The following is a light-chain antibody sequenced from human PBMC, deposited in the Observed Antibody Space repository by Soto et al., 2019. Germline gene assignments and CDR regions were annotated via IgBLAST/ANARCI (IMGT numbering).Light chain of an antibody. J-gene: IGKJ1*01. V-gene: IGKV1-5*03. CDR1: QSISGW. Sequence: DIQMTQSPSTLSASVGDRVTITCRASQSISGWLAWYQQKPGKAPKLLIYKASSLESGVPSKFSGRGSGTECTLTISSLQPDDCATYYCQQYDSYPWTFGQGTNVEVK. CDR2: KAS. CDR3: QQYDSYPWT.